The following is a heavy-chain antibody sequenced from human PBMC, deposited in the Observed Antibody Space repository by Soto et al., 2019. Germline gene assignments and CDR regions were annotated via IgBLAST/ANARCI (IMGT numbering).Heavy chain of an antibody. CDR3: VRSRVFIAVAGMATYYYYYGMDV. J-gene: IGHJ6*02. CDR2: TYCRSKWYN. CDR1: GDSVSSDSAA. D-gene: IGHD6-19*01. V-gene: IGHV6-1*01. Sequence: PSQTLSLTCAISGDSVSSDSAAWNWIRQSPSRGLEWLGRTYCRSKWYNEYAVSVNGRITINPDTSKNHFSLQLNSVTPEDTAVYYCVRSRVFIAVAGMATYYYYYGMDVWGQGTTVTVSS.